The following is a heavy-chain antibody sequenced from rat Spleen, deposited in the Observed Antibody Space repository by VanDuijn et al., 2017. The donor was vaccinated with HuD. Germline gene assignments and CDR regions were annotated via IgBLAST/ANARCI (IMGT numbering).Heavy chain of an antibody. Sequence: EVQLVESGGGLVQPGGSLKFSCAASGFIFSDYAMAWVRQAPKKGLGWVATIDDEGSRTFYRDTVKGRFTISRDNAKSTQYLQMDSLRSEDTATYYGARTLGGGFDYWGQGVMVTVSS. V-gene: IGHV5-17*01. J-gene: IGHJ2*01. CDR2: IDDEGSRT. D-gene: IGHD5-1*01. CDR1: GFIFSDYA. CDR3: ARTLGGGFDY.